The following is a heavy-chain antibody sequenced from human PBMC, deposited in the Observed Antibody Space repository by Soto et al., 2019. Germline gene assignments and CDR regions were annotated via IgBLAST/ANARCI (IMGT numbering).Heavy chain of an antibody. J-gene: IGHJ4*02. Sequence: LRLSCAASGFTFSSYAMNWVRQAPGKGLEWVSAISGSGGSTYYVDSVKGRFTISRDNSRNTLYLQMNSLRAEDTAVYYCAKDPEVVVTAPDYWGQGTLVTVSS. CDR1: GFTFSSYA. D-gene: IGHD2-21*02. CDR3: AKDPEVVVTAPDY. CDR2: ISGSGGST. V-gene: IGHV3-23*01.